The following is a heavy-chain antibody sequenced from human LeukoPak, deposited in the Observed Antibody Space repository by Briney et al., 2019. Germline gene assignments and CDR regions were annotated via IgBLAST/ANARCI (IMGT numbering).Heavy chain of an antibody. V-gene: IGHV4-4*07. CDR2: IYTSGST. CDR1: GGSISSYY. CDR3: ARGVNPHYDFWSGYRHYYMDV. Sequence: PSETLSLTCTVSGGSISSYYWSWIRQPAGKGLEWIGRIYTSGSTNYNPSLKSRVTMSVDTSKNQFSLKLSSVTAADTAVYYCARGVNPHYDFWSGYRHYYMDVWGKGTTVTVSS. J-gene: IGHJ6*03. D-gene: IGHD3-3*01.